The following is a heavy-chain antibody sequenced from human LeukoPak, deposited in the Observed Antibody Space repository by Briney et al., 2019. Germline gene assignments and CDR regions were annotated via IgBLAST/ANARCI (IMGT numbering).Heavy chain of an antibody. CDR2: IRYDGSNK. V-gene: IGHV3-30*02. CDR1: GFTFSSYG. J-gene: IGHJ6*03. Sequence: GGSLRLSCAASGFTFSSYGMHWVRQAPGKGLEWVAFIRYDGSNKYYGDSVKGRFTISRDNSKNTLYLQMNSLRAEDTAVYYCAKVGGWELLRYYYYYMDVWGKGTTVTVSS. D-gene: IGHD1-26*01. CDR3: AKVGGWELLRYYYYYMDV.